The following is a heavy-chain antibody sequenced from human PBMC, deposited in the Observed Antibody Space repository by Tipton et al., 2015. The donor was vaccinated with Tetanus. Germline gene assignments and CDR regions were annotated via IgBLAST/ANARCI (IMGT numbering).Heavy chain of an antibody. J-gene: IGHJ5*02. V-gene: IGHV4-59*01. CDR3: ARGGRYDYGVQGWFDP. D-gene: IGHD4-17*01. CDR2: IYYSGST. Sequence: PGLVKPSETLSLTCTVSGGSISSYYWSWIRQPPGKGLEWIGYIYYSGSTNYNPPLKSRVTISVDTSKNQFSLKLSSVTAADTAVYYCARGGRYDYGVQGWFDPWGQGTLVTVSS. CDR1: GGSISSYY.